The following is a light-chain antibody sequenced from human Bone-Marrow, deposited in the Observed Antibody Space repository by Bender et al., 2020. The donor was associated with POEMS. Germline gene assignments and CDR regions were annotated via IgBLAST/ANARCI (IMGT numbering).Light chain of an antibody. V-gene: IGLV1-40*01. J-gene: IGLJ2*01. CDR3: QSYDSSVGGLV. CDR1: SSNIGADYD. Sequence: QPVLTQPPSVSGAPGQTVSISCTGGSSNIGADYDVHWFRHLPGAGPTLLIFGSNNRPSGVPGRFSGSRSGASASLVITGLQAEDEADYFCQSYDSSVGGLVFGGGTKLTVL. CDR2: GSN.